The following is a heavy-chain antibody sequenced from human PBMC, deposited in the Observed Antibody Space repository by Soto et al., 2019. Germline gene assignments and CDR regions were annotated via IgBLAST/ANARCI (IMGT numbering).Heavy chain of an antibody. CDR1: GYTFTGYY. CDR2: INPNSGVT. V-gene: IGHV1-2*04. CDR3: ARAPYCSGGSCYGYYFDY. Sequence: ASVKVSFKASGYTFTGYYMHWVRQAPGQGLEWMGWINPNSGVTNYAQKFQGWVTMTRDTSISTAYMELSRLRSDDTAVYYCARAPYCSGGSCYGYYFDYWGQGTLVTVSS. J-gene: IGHJ4*02. D-gene: IGHD2-15*01.